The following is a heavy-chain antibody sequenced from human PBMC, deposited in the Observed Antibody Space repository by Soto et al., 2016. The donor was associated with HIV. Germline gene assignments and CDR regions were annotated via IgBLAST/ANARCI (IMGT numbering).Heavy chain of an antibody. J-gene: IGHJ4*02. CDR2: ISRSSTYI. Sequence: EVQLVESGGGLVKPGESLRLSCTGSEFTFRTYSMNWVRQAPGKGLEWVSSISRSSTYIYYADSVKGRFTISRDNAKNLLYLQMNSLRAEDTAVYYCARAETYSSSYQDWGQRTLVTVSS. V-gene: IGHV3-21*01. D-gene: IGHD6-13*01. CDR1: EFTFRTYS. CDR3: ARAETYSSSYQD.